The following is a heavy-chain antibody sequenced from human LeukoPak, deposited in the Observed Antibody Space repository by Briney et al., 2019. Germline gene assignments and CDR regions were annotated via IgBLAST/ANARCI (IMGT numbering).Heavy chain of an antibody. J-gene: IGHJ5*02. CDR2: IYYSGST. Sequence: SGTLSLTCTVSGGSISSGDYYWSWIRQPPGKGLEWIGYIYYSGSTYYNPSLKSRVTISVDTSKNQFSLKLSSVTAADTAVYYCARGKTYDYVWGSYRYRNWFDPWGQGTLVTVSS. CDR3: ARGKTYDYVWGSYRYRNWFDP. D-gene: IGHD3-16*02. V-gene: IGHV4-30-4*01. CDR1: GGSISSGDYY.